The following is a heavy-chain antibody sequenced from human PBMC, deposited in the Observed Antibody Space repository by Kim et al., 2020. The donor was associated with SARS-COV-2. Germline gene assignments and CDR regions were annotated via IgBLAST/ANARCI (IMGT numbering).Heavy chain of an antibody. J-gene: IGHJ2*01. CDR2: IYFNWSG. V-gene: IGHV4-59*13. D-gene: IGHD3-3*01. CDR3: AWARGEWLHGTAGWYFDL. Sequence: SETLSLTCTVSGGSISSYYSNWIRLRPGTGLGRVWYIYFNWSGTNNHTPSRRGPISVETSKNKFQLSLSSVTAADAATDYCAWARGEWLHGTAGWYFDL. CDR1: GGSISSYY.